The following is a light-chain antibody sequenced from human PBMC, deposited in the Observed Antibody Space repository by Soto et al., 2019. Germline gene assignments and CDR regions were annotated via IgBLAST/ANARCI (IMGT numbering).Light chain of an antibody. CDR2: GAS. CDR3: QQYSDSPIT. Sequence: EIVMTQSPTTLSASPGERATLSCRASQSVTNNLAWYQQRPGQAPRLLIRGASTRASGVPARFTGSGSGTDFTLTSSSLQSDDFAFYYCQQYSDSPITFGSGTKV. CDR1: QSVTNN. V-gene: IGKV3-15*01. J-gene: IGKJ3*01.